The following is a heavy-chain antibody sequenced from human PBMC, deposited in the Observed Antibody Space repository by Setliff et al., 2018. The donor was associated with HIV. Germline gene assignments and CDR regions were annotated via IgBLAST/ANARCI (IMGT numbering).Heavy chain of an antibody. D-gene: IGHD6-13*01. Sequence: HPGGSLRLSCAASGFTFSSYAMNWVRQTPTKGLEWVSSISGESTTTSYADSVKGRFTISRDNSKNTLYLQMNSLRAEDTAVYYCASPMQQPYPWGQGTLVTVSS. CDR1: GFTFSSYA. CDR3: ASPMQQPYP. V-gene: IGHV3-23*01. J-gene: IGHJ5*02. CDR2: ISGESTTT.